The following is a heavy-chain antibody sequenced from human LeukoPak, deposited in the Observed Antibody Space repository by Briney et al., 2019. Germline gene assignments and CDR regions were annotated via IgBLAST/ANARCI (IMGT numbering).Heavy chain of an antibody. CDR2: ISGSGGRT. Sequence: GGSLRLSCAASGFTFSSYAMSWVRQAPGKGLEWVSTISGSGGRTYYVDSVKGQFTISRDNSKNTLYLQMNSLRAEDTAVYYCARDWAYGTDAFDIWGQGTMVTVSS. D-gene: IGHD4-17*01. V-gene: IGHV3-23*01. J-gene: IGHJ3*02. CDR1: GFTFSSYA. CDR3: ARDWAYGTDAFDI.